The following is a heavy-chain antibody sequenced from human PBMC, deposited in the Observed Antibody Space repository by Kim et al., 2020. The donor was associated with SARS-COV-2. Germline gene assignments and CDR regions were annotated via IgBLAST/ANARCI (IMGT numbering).Heavy chain of an antibody. Sequence: ADAVKGRFTISRDNSKNTLYLQMNSLRAEDTAVYYCAKSRFGEHYYGMDVWGQGTTVTVSS. V-gene: IGHV3-33*06. CDR3: AKSRFGEHYYGMDV. J-gene: IGHJ6*02. D-gene: IGHD3-10*01.